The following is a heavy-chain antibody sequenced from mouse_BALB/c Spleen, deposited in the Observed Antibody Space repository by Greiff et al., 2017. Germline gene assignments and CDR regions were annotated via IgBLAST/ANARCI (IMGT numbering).Heavy chain of an antibody. CDR3: ARDNYRYGYFDV. V-gene: IGHV5-4*02. CDR2: ISDGGSYT. J-gene: IGHJ1*01. CDR1: GFTFSDYY. Sequence: EVMLVESGGGLVKPGGSLKLSCAASGFTFSDYYMYWVRQTPEKRLEWVATISDGGSYTYYPDSVKGRFTISRDNAKNNLYLQMSSLKSEDTAMYYCARDNYRYGYFDVWGAGTTVTVSS. D-gene: IGHD2-14*01.